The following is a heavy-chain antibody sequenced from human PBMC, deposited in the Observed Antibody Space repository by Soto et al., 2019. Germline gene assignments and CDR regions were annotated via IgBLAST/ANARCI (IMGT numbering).Heavy chain of an antibody. V-gene: IGHV1-2*02. CDR1: RYTFTDYY. CDR3: ASAGLTTLELATTY. D-gene: IGHD5-12*01. J-gene: IGHJ4*02. Sequence: QVQLVQSGAEVKKPVASVKVSCKASRYTFTDYYIHWVRQSPGQGLQWMGWINTNSGVTKFPQKFQGRVIMTMTTSISAVSTEVSRLTSDSTALYYCASAGLTTLELATTYGGQGTLVTVSS. CDR2: INTNSGVT.